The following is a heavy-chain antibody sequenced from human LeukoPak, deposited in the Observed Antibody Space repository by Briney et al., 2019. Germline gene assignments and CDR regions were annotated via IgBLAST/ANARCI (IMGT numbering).Heavy chain of an antibody. D-gene: IGHD3-10*01. Sequence: SETLSLTCTVSGGSISSYYWSWIRQPPGKGLEWIGYIYYSGSTNYNPSLKSRVTISVDTSKNQFSLKLSSVTAADTAVYYCARVLVRGVTPVGDWGQGTLVTVSS. V-gene: IGHV4-59*01. CDR1: GGSISSYY. CDR3: ARVLVRGVTPVGD. J-gene: IGHJ4*02. CDR2: IYYSGST.